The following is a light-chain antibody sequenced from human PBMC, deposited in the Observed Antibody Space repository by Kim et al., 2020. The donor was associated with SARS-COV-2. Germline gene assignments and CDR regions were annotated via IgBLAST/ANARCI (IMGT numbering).Light chain of an antibody. Sequence: SSELTQDPAVSVALGQTVWITCQGDSLRKFYTSWYQQKPGQAPVLVIYGKNNRPSGIPDRFSGSSSGNTASLIITGALAEDEADYYCNSRDSTGNVSLFGGGTQLTVL. CDR1: SLRKFY. V-gene: IGLV3-19*01. J-gene: IGLJ3*02. CDR2: GKN. CDR3: NSRDSTGNVSL.